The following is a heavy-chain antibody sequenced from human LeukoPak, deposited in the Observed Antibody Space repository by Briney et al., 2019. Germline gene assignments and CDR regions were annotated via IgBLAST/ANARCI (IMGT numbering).Heavy chain of an antibody. J-gene: IGHJ4*02. CDR2: IYPGDSDT. CDR3: ARSPWPPRAGADY. D-gene: IGHD3-10*01. V-gene: IGHV5-51*01. CDR1: GYTFATSW. Sequence: GESLKISCKGSGYTFATSWIGWVRQMPGKGLEWMGIIYPGDSDTRYSPSFQGQVTISADKSINTAYLQWSSLKASDTAIYYCARSPWPPRAGADYWGQGTLVTVSS.